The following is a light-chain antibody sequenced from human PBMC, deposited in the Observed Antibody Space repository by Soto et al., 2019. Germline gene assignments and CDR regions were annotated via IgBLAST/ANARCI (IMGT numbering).Light chain of an antibody. CDR3: CSRL. CDR2: EVA. CDR1: STDPATYDL. Sequence: QSVLTQPASVSGSPGQSITISCTGTSTDPATYDLVSWYQQHPGKAPQLIIYEVAKRPSGVSARFSGSQSGDTASLTISGLQAADEAYYCCCSRLFGGGTKVTVL. J-gene: IGLJ2*01. V-gene: IGLV2-23*02.